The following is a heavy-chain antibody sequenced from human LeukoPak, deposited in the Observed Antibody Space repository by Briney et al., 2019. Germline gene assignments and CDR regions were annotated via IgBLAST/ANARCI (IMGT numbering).Heavy chain of an antibody. Sequence: GGSLRLSCAASGFTFSSYAMSWVRQAPGKGLEWVSVIYSGGSTYYADSVKGRFTISRDNSKNTLYLQMNSLRAEDTAVYYCARGYYDFWSGSYIPYYFDYWGQGTLVTVSS. CDR2: IYSGGST. CDR3: ARGYYDFWSGSYIPYYFDY. J-gene: IGHJ4*02. CDR1: GFTFSSYA. D-gene: IGHD3-3*01. V-gene: IGHV3-66*02.